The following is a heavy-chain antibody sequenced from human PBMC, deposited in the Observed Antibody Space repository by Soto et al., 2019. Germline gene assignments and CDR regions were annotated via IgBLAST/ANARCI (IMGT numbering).Heavy chain of an antibody. Sequence: GGSLRLSCAASGFTFSSYGMHWVRQAPGKGLEWVAVIWYDGSNKYYADSVKGRFTISRDNSKNTLYLQMNSLRAEDTAVYYCARGKVVRCSSTSCVNAGPYYYYYYGMDVWGQGTTVTVSS. CDR3: ARGKVVRCSSTSCVNAGPYYYYYYGMDV. CDR1: GFTFSSYG. V-gene: IGHV3-33*01. J-gene: IGHJ6*02. D-gene: IGHD2-2*01. CDR2: IWYDGSNK.